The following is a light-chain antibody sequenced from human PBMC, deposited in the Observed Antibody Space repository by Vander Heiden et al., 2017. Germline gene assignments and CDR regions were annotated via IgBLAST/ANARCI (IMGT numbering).Light chain of an antibody. CDR1: QSISSY. Sequence: DIQMTQSPSSLSASVGDRVTITCRASQSISSYLNWYQQKPGKAPKLLIYAASSLQSGVPSRFSDSGSGTDFTLTISSLQPEDFATYYCQQSDSTVWTFGQGTKVXIK. J-gene: IGKJ1*01. CDR2: AAS. CDR3: QQSDSTVWT. V-gene: IGKV1-39*01.